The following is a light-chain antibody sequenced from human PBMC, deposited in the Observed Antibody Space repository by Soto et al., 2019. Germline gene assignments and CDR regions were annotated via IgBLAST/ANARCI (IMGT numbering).Light chain of an antibody. CDR3: QQYGNSPWT. CDR1: QSVSSN. Sequence: ENVLTQSPATLSVSPGERASLSCRASQSVSSNLAWYQHKPGQAPRLLIYSTSSRATGIPDRFSGSGSGTDFTLTISRLEPEDFAVYYCQQYGNSPWTFGQGTKVDI. CDR2: STS. V-gene: IGKV3-20*01. J-gene: IGKJ1*01.